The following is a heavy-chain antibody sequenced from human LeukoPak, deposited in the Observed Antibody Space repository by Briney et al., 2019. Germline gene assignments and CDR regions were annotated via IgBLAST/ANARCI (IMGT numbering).Heavy chain of an antibody. CDR1: GFSFSGYW. CDR2: INHDGTEE. D-gene: IGHD1-26*01. V-gene: IGHV3-7*01. Sequence: GGSLRLSCVASGFSFSGYWMTWVRQAPGKGLEWVANINHDGTEEYYLDSVKGRFTISRDNAKNSLYLQMNSLRAEDTAVYYCARDPYSGSYGDYYYYYMDVWGKGTTVTISS. J-gene: IGHJ6*03. CDR3: ARDPYSGSYGDYYYYYMDV.